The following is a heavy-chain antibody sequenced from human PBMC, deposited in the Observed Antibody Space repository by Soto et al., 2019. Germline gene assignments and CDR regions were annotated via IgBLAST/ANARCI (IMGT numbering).Heavy chain of an antibody. Sequence: SETLSLTCSISDGSVNSGSYYWSWIRQPPGKGLEWIGYIYSSGSTNYNPSLKSRVTISLDTSRNQFSLKLTSVTAADTAVYYCARSLLTSSWYAGSWGQGTLVTVSS. V-gene: IGHV4-61*01. D-gene: IGHD6-13*01. CDR1: DGSVNSGSYY. J-gene: IGHJ5*02. CDR3: ARSLLTSSWYAGS. CDR2: IYSSGST.